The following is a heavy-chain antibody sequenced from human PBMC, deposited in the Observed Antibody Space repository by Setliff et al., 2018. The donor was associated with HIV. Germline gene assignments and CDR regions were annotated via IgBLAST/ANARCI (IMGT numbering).Heavy chain of an antibody. CDR1: GYTFTAHA. CDR2: INAGIGNT. D-gene: IGHD2-15*01. Sequence: GASVKVSCKASGYTFTAHAVHWVRQAPGQGLEWMGWINAGIGNTKYAEKFQGRLSLTRDTTATTVYMQLTSLTSEDAAVYYCARSGFCSGGSCYPDANWGQGTLVPSPQ. CDR3: ARSGFCSGGSCYPDAN. J-gene: IGHJ4*02. V-gene: IGHV1-3*01.